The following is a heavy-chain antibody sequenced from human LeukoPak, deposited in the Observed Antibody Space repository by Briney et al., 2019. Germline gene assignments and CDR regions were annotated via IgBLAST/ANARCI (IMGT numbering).Heavy chain of an antibody. D-gene: IGHD6-6*01. CDR2: IIPIFGTA. J-gene: IGHJ4*02. V-gene: IGHV1-69*13. CDR1: GGTFSSYA. Sequence: WASVKVSCKASGGTFSSYAISWVRQAPGQGLEWMGGIIPIFGTANYAQKFQGRVTITADESTSTAYMELSSLRAEDTAVYYCARGDPVEYSSSCVYWGQGTLVTVSS. CDR3: ARGDPVEYSSSCVY.